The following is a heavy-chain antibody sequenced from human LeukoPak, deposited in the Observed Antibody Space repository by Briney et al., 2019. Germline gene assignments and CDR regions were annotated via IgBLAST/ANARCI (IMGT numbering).Heavy chain of an antibody. V-gene: IGHV1-2*02. D-gene: IGHD3-9*01. CDR2: FNPNNGGT. CDR1: GYTFSDHY. Sequence: ASVKVSCKASGYTFSDHYKHWVRQAPGQGLEWMGWFNPNNGGTNYLEKFQGRVTMTRDTSINTAYMELRRLRSDDTAVYFCARGIHYDILTGYYGPFDYWGQGTLVTVSS. J-gene: IGHJ4*02. CDR3: ARGIHYDILTGYYGPFDY.